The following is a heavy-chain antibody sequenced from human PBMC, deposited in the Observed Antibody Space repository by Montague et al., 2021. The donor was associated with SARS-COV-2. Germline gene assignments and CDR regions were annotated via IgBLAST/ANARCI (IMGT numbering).Heavy chain of an antibody. J-gene: IGHJ5*02. Sequence: SETLSLTCAGSGGSISSSTYYWIWIGQPPGKVLEWIGSIYYSGSTQYNPSLKSRVNISVDTSKNQFSLTLRSVTAADTAVYYCARQPFITINRGASWSGFDPWGGGTLVAVSS. V-gene: IGHV4-39*01. CDR2: IYYSGST. D-gene: IGHD3-10*01. CDR3: ARQPFITINRGASWSGFDP. CDR1: GGSISSSTYY.